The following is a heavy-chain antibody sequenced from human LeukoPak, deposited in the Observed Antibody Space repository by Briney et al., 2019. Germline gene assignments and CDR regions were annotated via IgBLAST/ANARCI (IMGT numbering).Heavy chain of an antibody. CDR3: ARDRAWYYDSSGLFDY. Sequence: GGSLRLSCAASGFTFSSYAMHWVRQAPGKGLEWVAVISYDGSNKYYADSVKGRFTISRDNSKNTLYLQMNSLRAEDTAVYYCARDRAWYYDSSGLFDYWGQGTLVTVSS. D-gene: IGHD3-22*01. J-gene: IGHJ4*02. V-gene: IGHV3-30*04. CDR1: GFTFSSYA. CDR2: ISYDGSNK.